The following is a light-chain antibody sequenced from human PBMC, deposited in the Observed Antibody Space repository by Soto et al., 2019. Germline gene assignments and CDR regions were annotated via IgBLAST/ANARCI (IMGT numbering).Light chain of an antibody. J-gene: IGLJ2*01. CDR2: DVS. CDR1: GSDVGGYNY. CDR3: SSYTSASTPLV. Sequence: QSALTQPASVSGSPGQSITISCTGTGSDVGGYNYDSWYQQHPGKAPKVMIYDVSNRPSGVSNRFSGSKSGNTASLTISGLQAEDEADYYCSSYTSASTPLVFGGGTKLT. V-gene: IGLV2-14*01.